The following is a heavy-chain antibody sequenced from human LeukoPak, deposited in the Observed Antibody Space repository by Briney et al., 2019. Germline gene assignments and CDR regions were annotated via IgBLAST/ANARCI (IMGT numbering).Heavy chain of an antibody. CDR3: AREDYSSSWTYYFDY. CDR1: GFTFSSYA. CDR2: ISYDGSNK. D-gene: IGHD6-13*01. Sequence: GGSLRLSCAASGFTFSSYAMHWVRQAPGKGLEWVAVISYDGSNKYYADSVKGRFTISRDNSKNTLYLQMNSLRAEDTAVYYCAREDYSSSWTYYFDYWGQGTLVTVSS. J-gene: IGHJ4*02. V-gene: IGHV3-30*04.